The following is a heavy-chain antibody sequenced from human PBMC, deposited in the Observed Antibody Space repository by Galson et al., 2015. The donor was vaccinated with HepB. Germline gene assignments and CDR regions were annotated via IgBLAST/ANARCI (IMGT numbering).Heavy chain of an antibody. J-gene: IGHJ6*02. Sequence: SLRLSCAASGFTFSDYHMSWIRQAPGKGLEWVSYITRSSSSTNYADSVTGRFTISRDNAKNSLYLQMNSLRAEDTAVYYCARVVRAVVIDYGLDVWGQGTTVTVSS. D-gene: IGHD3-22*01. CDR2: ITRSSSST. CDR1: GFTFSDYH. CDR3: ARVVRAVVIDYGLDV. V-gene: IGHV3-11*05.